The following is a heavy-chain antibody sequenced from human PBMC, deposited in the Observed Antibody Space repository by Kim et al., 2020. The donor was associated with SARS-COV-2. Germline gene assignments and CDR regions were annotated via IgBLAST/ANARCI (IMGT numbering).Heavy chain of an antibody. J-gene: IGHJ5*02. CDR3: ARRIYPNWFDP. Sequence: TNYNPSLKSRVTISVDTSKNQFSLKLSSVTAADTAVYYCARRIYPNWFDPWGQGTLVTVSS. V-gene: IGHV4-34*01. CDR2: T. D-gene: IGHD2-15*01.